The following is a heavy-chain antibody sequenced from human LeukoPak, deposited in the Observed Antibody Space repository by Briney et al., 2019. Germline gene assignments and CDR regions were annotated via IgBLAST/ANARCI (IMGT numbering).Heavy chain of an antibody. Sequence: GGSLRLSCAASGFTFSSYGMSWVRQAPGKGLEWVSAISGSGGSTYYADSVKGRFTISRDNSKNTLHLQMNSLRAEDTAVYYCAKDPFRVAAAAHFDYWGQGTLVTVSS. CDR1: GFTFSSYG. D-gene: IGHD6-13*01. CDR3: AKDPFRVAAAAHFDY. V-gene: IGHV3-23*01. CDR2: ISGSGGST. J-gene: IGHJ4*02.